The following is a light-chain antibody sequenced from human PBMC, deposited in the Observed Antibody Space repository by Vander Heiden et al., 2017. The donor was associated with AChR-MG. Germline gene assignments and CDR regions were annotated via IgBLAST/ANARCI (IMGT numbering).Light chain of an antibody. CDR3: PACDDILNGLV. Sequence: ALPQPPPASVPPGPMVTTSCPGTSSNVGSNHVDGYHQLPGPAPKLLMYSNNQRPSGVPDRFSGSKSGTSATLAISGLQSEDEADYYCPACDDILNGLVFGGGTKLTVL. V-gene: IGLV1-44*01. J-gene: IGLJ2*01. CDR2: SNN. CDR1: SSNVGSNH.